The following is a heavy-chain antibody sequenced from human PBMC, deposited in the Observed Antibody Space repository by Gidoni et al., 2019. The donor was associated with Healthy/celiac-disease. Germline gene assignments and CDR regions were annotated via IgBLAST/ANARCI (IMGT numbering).Heavy chain of an antibody. CDR3: AKDWGRYSSSWYDY. V-gene: IGHV3-23*01. CDR1: GFTFSSYA. Sequence: EVQLLESGGGLVQPGGSLRLSCAASGFTFSSYAMRWVRQAPGKGLEWVSASSGSGGSTYYADSVKGRFTISRDNSKNTLYLQMNSLRAEDTTVYYCAKDWGRYSSSWYDYWGQGTLVTVSS. J-gene: IGHJ4*02. D-gene: IGHD6-13*01. CDR2: SSGSGGST.